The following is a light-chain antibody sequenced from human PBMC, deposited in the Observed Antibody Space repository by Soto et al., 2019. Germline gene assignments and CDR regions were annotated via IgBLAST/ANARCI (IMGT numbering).Light chain of an antibody. CDR1: SSDVGRYSL. J-gene: IGLJ2*01. V-gene: IGLV2-23*01. CDR2: EDV. CDR3: CSYAGGTSLI. Sequence: QSALTQPASVSGSPGQSLTISCTGTSSDVGRYSLVSWYQQHPGKAPKLIIYEDVERPSGVSYRFSGSKSGNTASLTISGPQTEDDADYYCCSYAGGTSLIFGGGTKLTVL.